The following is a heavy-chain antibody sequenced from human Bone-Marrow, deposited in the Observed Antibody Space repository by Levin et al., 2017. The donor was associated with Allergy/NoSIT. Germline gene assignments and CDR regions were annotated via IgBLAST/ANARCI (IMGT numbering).Heavy chain of an antibody. Sequence: LGESLKISCKASGYNFASYWIGWVRQMPGKGLEWMGSIDPGDSDTRYNPSFQGQVTISDDKSIRTAFLEWTRLNASDAAMYFCARIRRPPEYYYIDVWAKGTPVTVSS. J-gene: IGHJ6*03. CDR1: GYNFASYW. D-gene: IGHD1-14*01. CDR3: ARIRRPPEYYYIDV. CDR2: IDPGDSDT. V-gene: IGHV5-51*01.